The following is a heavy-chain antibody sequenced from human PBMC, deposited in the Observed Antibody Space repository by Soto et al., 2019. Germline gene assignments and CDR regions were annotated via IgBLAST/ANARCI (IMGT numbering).Heavy chain of an antibody. CDR2: ISTSGNSL. CDR1: GFTFSRYT. CDR3: ARGGPHLEFGY. J-gene: IGHJ4*02. V-gene: IGHV3-48*02. Sequence: PGGSLRLSCAASGFTFSRYTMNWVRQAPGKGLEWVSYISTSGNSLYYADSVKGRFTISRDNAKNSLYLQMNSLRDDDTAVYYCARGGPHLEFGYWGQGTLVSVSS. D-gene: IGHD3-16*01.